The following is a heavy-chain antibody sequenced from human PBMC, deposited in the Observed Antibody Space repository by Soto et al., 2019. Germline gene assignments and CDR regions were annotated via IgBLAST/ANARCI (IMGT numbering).Heavy chain of an antibody. CDR1: GFTFSSYG. J-gene: IGHJ4*02. CDR3: AKSRGDHSEVDY. D-gene: IGHD4-17*01. V-gene: IGHV3-30*18. CDR2: ISYDGSNK. Sequence: QVQLVESGGGVVQPGRSLRLSCAASGFTFSSYGMHWVRQAPGKGLEWVAVISYDGSNKYYADSVKGRFTISRDNSKNTLYLQMNSLRAEDTAVYYCAKSRGDHSEVDYWGQGTLVTVSS.